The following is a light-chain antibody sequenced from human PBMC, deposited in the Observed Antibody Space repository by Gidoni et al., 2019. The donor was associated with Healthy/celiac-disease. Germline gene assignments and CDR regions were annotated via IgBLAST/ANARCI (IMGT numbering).Light chain of an antibody. J-gene: IGLJ1*01. Sequence: QSLLTPPPSASGTPAQRVTISCSGSSSNIGSNTVNWYQQLPGTAPKLLIYSNNQRPSGVPDRFSGSKSGTSASLAISGLQSEDEADYYCAAWDDSLNGWVFGTGTKVTVL. CDR2: SNN. CDR1: SSNIGSNT. CDR3: AAWDDSLNGWV. V-gene: IGLV1-44*01.